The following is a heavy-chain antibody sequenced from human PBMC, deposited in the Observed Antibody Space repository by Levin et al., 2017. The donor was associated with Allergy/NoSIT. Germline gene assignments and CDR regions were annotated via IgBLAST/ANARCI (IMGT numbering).Heavy chain of an antibody. J-gene: IGHJ4*02. CDR1: GGTFSNYP. CDR3: ARGGGSGWTSGFGS. D-gene: IGHD6-19*01. Sequence: SVKVSCKASGGTFSNYPINWVRQAPGQGLEWMGRIIPIVDIANYARKFQDRVTISADKSTNTAYMELNSLRSDDTAVYYCARGGGSGWTSGFGSRGQGTLVTVSS. CDR2: IIPIVDIA. V-gene: IGHV1-69*04.